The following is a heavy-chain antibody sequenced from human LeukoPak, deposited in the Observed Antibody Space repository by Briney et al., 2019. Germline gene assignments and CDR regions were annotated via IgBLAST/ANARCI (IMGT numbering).Heavy chain of an antibody. J-gene: IGHJ4*02. CDR1: GFTFSNYA. V-gene: IGHV3-23*01. CDR2: ISGSGGST. Sequence: GGSLRLSCAASGFTFSNYAMSWVRQAPGKGLEWVSAISGSGGSTYYADSVKGRFTISRDNSKNTLYLQMNSLRAEDTAVYYCAKVESYDSSGYYFPYGYWGQGTLVTVSS. D-gene: IGHD3-22*01. CDR3: AKVESYDSSGYYFPYGY.